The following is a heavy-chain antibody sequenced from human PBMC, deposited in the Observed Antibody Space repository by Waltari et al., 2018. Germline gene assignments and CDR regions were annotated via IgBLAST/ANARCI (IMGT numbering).Heavy chain of an antibody. CDR1: GFIFSTYS. CDR3: ARSRTDTWGHSFSGMDV. J-gene: IGHJ6*02. V-gene: IGHV3-48*01. CDR2: MRNRGSTV. Sequence: EVQLVESGGDLVQPGGSLRLSCVGSGFIFSTYSMSWVRQAPGKGLVWVSYMRNRGSTVHYADSVKGRFTISRDNANNSVYLQMNSLRGEDTAVYYCARSRTDTWGHSFSGMDVWGQGTTVTVSS. D-gene: IGHD3-16*01.